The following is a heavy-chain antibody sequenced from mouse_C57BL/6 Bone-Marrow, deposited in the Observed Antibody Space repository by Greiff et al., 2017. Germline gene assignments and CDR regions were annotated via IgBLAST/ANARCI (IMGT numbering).Heavy chain of an antibody. Sequence: EVKVVESGGGLVKPGGSLKLSCAASGFTFSSYAMSWVRQTPEKRLEWVATISDGGSYTYYPDNVKGRFTISRDNAKNNLYLQLSHLKSEDTAMDYCARDQDGSSYWYFDVWGTGTTVTVSS. V-gene: IGHV5-4*01. CDR2: ISDGGSYT. J-gene: IGHJ1*03. CDR1: GFTFSSYA. CDR3: ARDQDGSSYWYFDV. D-gene: IGHD1-1*01.